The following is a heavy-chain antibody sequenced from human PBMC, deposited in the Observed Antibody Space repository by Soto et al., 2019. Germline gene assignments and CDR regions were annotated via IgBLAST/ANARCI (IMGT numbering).Heavy chain of an antibody. CDR1: GDSVSSNSAT. CDR2: TYYRSKWYN. CDR3: AREGCSGVSCYWIAD. V-gene: IGHV6-1*01. Sequence: KQSQTLSLTCAISGDSVSSNSATWNWIRQSPSRGLEWLGRTYYRSKWYNDYAVSVKSRVTINPDKSKNQFALQLNSVTPEDTAVYYCAREGCSGVSCYWIADWGQGTLVTVSS. D-gene: IGHD2-15*01. J-gene: IGHJ4*02.